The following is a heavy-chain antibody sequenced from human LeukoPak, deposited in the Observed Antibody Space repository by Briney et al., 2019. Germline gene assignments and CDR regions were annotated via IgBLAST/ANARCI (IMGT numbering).Heavy chain of an antibody. CDR1: GGSISSSSYY. CDR2: VHHTGRT. CDR3: ARLAYYGSGSYRRDY. V-gene: IGHV4-39*07. Sequence: SETLSLTCTVSGGSISSSSYYWGWIRQPPGEGLEWIGSVHHTGRTWYSPSLKSRVTISIDTSKNQFSLKLSSVTAADTAVYYCARLAYYGSGSYRRDYWGQGTLVTVSS. D-gene: IGHD3-10*01. J-gene: IGHJ4*02.